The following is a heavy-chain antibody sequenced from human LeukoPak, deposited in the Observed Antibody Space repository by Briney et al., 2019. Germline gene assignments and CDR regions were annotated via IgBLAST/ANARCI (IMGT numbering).Heavy chain of an antibody. V-gene: IGHV3-30-3*01. CDR2: ISYDGSNH. D-gene: IGHD2-21*02. Sequence: PGGSLRLSCAASGFTFSDYAMYWVRQAPGKGLEWVAVISYDGSNHYSADSVKGRFSISRDNTKSTVYLQINSLRVEDTAVYYCARDGALEVTAKFDYWGQGTLVTVSS. J-gene: IGHJ4*02. CDR1: GFTFSDYA. CDR3: ARDGALEVTAKFDY.